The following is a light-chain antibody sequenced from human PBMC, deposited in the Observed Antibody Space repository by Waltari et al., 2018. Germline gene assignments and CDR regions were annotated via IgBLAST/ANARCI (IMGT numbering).Light chain of an antibody. Sequence: QSALTQPASVSGSPGQSITISCTGTSSDDGGYNFFSWYQPDPAKAPTLIIYEVYNRPSGVSNRFSGSKSGNRASLTISGLQTEDEADYYCSSYTSRGTLVFGGGTKLTVL. J-gene: IGLJ2*01. CDR1: SSDDGGYNF. V-gene: IGLV2-14*01. CDR2: EVY. CDR3: SSYTSRGTLV.